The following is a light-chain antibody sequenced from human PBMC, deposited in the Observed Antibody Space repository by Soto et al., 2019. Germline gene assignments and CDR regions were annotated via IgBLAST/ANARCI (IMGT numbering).Light chain of an antibody. CDR2: LGS. CDR3: MQALQTPLT. V-gene: IGKV2-28*01. Sequence: DIVMTQSPLSLPVTPGEPASISCRSSQSLLHSNGYNYLDWYLQKPGQSPQLMIYLGSNRASGVPGRFSGGGSGTVFTLKISRVEAEDVGDYYCMQALQTPLTFGGGTKVEIK. CDR1: QSLLHSNGYNY. J-gene: IGKJ4*01.